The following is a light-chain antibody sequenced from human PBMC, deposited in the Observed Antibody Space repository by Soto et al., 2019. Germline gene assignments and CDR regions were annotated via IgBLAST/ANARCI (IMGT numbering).Light chain of an antibody. CDR2: EVT. Sequence: QSALTQPPSASVSPGQSVTISCTGTSSDVGGYNYVSWYQQHPGKAPKLIIYEVTKRPSGVPDRFSGSKSVNTASLTVSGLLAEDEADYYCSSRSGIINVLFGGASKMTVL. V-gene: IGLV2-8*01. J-gene: IGLJ3*02. CDR1: SSDVGGYNY. CDR3: SSRSGIINVL.